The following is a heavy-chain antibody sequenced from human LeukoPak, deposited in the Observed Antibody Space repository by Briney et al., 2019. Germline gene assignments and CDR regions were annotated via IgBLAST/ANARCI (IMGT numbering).Heavy chain of an antibody. J-gene: IGHJ4*02. CDR2: SHYSGST. V-gene: IGHV4-59*01. Sequence: SETLSLTCSVSGGSIGRYYWNWIRQPPWKGLEWIGSSHYSGSTNYNPSLKSRVSISVDASKNQFSLKLSSVTAADTAVYYCAREFRIPAARVYSFDSWGQGTLVTVFS. CDR3: AREFRIPAARVYSFDS. D-gene: IGHD6-25*01. CDR1: GGSIGRYY.